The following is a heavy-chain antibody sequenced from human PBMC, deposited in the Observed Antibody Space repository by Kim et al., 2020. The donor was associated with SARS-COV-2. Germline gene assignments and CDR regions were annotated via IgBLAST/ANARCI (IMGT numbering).Heavy chain of an antibody. V-gene: IGHV3-66*01. Sequence: DSGKGRFTISRDNSKNTLYLQMNSLRAEDTAVYYCAREFAFCGGDCYFDYWGQGTLVTVSS. CDR3: AREFAFCGGDCYFDY. J-gene: IGHJ4*02. D-gene: IGHD2-21*02.